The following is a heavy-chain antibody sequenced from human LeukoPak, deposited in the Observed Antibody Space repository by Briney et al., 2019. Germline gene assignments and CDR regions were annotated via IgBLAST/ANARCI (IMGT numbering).Heavy chain of an antibody. CDR1: GGSFSGYY. CDR3: ARAINPNIVLMVYTKVYYMDV. Sequence: SETLSLTCAVYGGSFSGYYWSWIRQPPGKGLEWIGEINHSGSTNYNPSLKSRVTISVDTSKNQFSLKLSSVTAADTAVYYCARAINPNIVLMVYTKVYYMDVWGKGTTVTVSS. J-gene: IGHJ6*03. V-gene: IGHV4-34*01. CDR2: INHSGST. D-gene: IGHD2-8*01.